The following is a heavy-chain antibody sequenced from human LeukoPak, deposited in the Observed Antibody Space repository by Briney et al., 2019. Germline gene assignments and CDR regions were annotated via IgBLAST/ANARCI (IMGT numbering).Heavy chain of an antibody. V-gene: IGHV1-46*01. CDR2: INPSGGST. J-gene: IGHJ4*02. D-gene: IGHD5-18*01. CDR3: ASREDTPMGEFDH. CDR1: GYTFTSYY. Sequence: GASVKVSCKASGYTFTSYYMHWVRQAPGHGLEWMGIINPSGGSTSYAQKFQGRVTMTRDTSTSTVYMELSSLRSEDTAVYYCASREDTPMGEFDHWGQGTLVTVSS.